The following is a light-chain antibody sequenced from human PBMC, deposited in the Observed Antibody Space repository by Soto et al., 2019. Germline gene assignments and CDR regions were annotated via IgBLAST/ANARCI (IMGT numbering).Light chain of an antibody. CDR3: QQYDNLPIT. Sequence: TQSPSSLSASVGDRVTITCQASQDIYNYLNWYQQKPGKAPKLLICDASNLETGVPSRFSGSGSGTDFTFTISSLQPEDIATYYCQQYDNLPITFGQGTRLEIK. CDR2: DAS. J-gene: IGKJ5*01. V-gene: IGKV1-33*01. CDR1: QDIYNY.